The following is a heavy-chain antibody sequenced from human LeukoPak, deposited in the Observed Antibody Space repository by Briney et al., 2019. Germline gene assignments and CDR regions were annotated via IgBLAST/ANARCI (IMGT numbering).Heavy chain of an antibody. Sequence: SETLSLTCTVSGGSISSGGYYWSWIRQHPGKGLEWIGYIYYSGSTYYNPSLKSRVTISVDTSMNQFSLKLSSVTAADTAVYYCAREAPYDSSGQDAFDIWGQGTMVTVSS. V-gene: IGHV4-31*03. J-gene: IGHJ3*02. CDR3: AREAPYDSSGQDAFDI. CDR1: GGSISSGGYY. D-gene: IGHD3-22*01. CDR2: IYYSGST.